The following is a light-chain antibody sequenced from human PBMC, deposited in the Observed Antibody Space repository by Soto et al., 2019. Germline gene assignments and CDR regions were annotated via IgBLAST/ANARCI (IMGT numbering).Light chain of an antibody. J-gene: IGLJ1*01. V-gene: IGLV2-14*01. CDR2: EVT. CDR3: NSYTTLSNRV. Sequence: QSALTQPRSVSGSPGQSVTISCTGTSSDVGGYNYVSWYQQHPGKAPKLLIYEVTNRPSGVSNRFSGSKSGNTASLTISGLQAEDEANYYCNSYTTLSNRVFGTGTKVTVL. CDR1: SSDVGGYNY.